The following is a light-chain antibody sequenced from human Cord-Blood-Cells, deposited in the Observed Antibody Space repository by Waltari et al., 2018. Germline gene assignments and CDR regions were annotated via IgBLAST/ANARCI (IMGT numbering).Light chain of an antibody. CDR3: SSYTSSSNVL. CDR1: SSDVGGYNY. Sequence: QSALTQPASVSGSPGQSITISCTGTSSDVGGYNYVSWYQQHPGKAPKLRIYDVSNLPSWVSNRFSASKSVNTASLTISGLQAEDEADYYCSSYTSSSNVLFGGGTKLTVL. J-gene: IGLJ2*01. CDR2: DVS. V-gene: IGLV2-14*01.